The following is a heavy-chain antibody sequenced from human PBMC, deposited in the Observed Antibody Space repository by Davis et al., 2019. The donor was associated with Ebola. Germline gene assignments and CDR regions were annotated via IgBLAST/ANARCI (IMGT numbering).Heavy chain of an antibody. V-gene: IGHV3-11*01. CDR3: ARGFRARYYYYGMDV. Sequence: PGGSLRLSCAASGFTFSDYYMSWIRQAPGKGLEWVSYISSSGTTIYYADSVKGRFTISRDNAKKSLYLQMNSLRAEDTAVYYCARGFRARYYYYGMDVWGQGTTVTVSS. CDR1: GFTFSDYY. CDR2: ISSSGTTI. J-gene: IGHJ6*02.